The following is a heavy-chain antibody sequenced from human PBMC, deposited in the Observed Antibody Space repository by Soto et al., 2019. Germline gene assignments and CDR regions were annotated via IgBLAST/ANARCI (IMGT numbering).Heavy chain of an antibody. CDR3: ARDRGYDILPGYSYYSGLDV. CDR1: GYTFTSYY. V-gene: IGHV1-46*01. D-gene: IGHD3-9*01. J-gene: IGHJ6*02. CDR2: INPSGGST. Sequence: ASVNVSCKASGYTFTSYYMHWVRQAPGQGLEWMGIINPSGGSTSYAQKFQGRVTMTRDTSTSTVYMELSSLRSEDTAVYYCARDRGYDILPGYSYYSGLDVWGQGTTVTVSS.